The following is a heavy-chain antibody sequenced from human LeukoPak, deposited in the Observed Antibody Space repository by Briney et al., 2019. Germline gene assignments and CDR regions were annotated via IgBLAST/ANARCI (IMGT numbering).Heavy chain of an antibody. V-gene: IGHV4-4*07. D-gene: IGHD3-10*01. CDR3: ARGPLGSGYFDS. CDR2: IYTSGST. Sequence: SETLSLTCTVSGGSISSYYWSWIRQPAGKGLEWIGRIYTSGSTNYNPSLKTRLTMSVDPSKNQLSLKVDSVTVADTAVYYCARGPLGSGYFDSWGQGILVTVSS. J-gene: IGHJ4*02. CDR1: GGSISSYY.